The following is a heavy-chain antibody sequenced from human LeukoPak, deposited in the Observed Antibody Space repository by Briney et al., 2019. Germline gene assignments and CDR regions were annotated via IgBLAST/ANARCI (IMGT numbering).Heavy chain of an antibody. D-gene: IGHD2-2*01. CDR1: GFTFSSYG. CDR3: AKDWRYCSSTSCLYYYYYYGMDV. V-gene: IGHV3-30*18. J-gene: IGHJ6*02. CDR2: ISYDGSNK. Sequence: GGSLRLSCAASGFTFSSYGMHWVRQAPGKGLEWVAVISYDGSNKYYADSVKGRFSISRDNSKNTLYLQMNSLRAEDTAVYYCAKDWRYCSSTSCLYYYYYYGMDVWGQGTTVTVSS.